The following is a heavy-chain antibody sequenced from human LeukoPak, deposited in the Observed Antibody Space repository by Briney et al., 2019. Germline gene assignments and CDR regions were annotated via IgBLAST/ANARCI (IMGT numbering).Heavy chain of an antibody. D-gene: IGHD3-10*01. V-gene: IGHV3-33*01. CDR2: IYYDGSGS. CDR1: GFTFNSYG. Sequence: GGSLRLSCAASGFTFNSYGMHWVRQAPGKGLEWVAVIYYDGSGSYYGDSVKGRFTISRDNSKNTLYLQMNSLRVEDTAVYYCARYYGSGRGYYGLDVWGQGTTVTVSS. CDR3: ARYYGSGRGYYGLDV. J-gene: IGHJ6*02.